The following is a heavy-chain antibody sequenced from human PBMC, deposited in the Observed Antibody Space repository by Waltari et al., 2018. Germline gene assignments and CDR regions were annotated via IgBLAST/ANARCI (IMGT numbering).Heavy chain of an antibody. CDR2: IIPSFGTA. V-gene: IGHV1-69*13. J-gene: IGHJ4*02. CDR1: GGTFSSYA. D-gene: IGHD3-22*01. CDR3: ARRGGSYYEIDY. Sequence: QVQLVQSGAEVKKPGSSVKVSCKATGGTFSSYAISWVRQVPGQGLEWMGGIIPSFGTANYAQKFQGRVTITADESTSTSYMELSSLRSEDTAVYYCARRGGSYYEIDYWGQGTLVTVSS.